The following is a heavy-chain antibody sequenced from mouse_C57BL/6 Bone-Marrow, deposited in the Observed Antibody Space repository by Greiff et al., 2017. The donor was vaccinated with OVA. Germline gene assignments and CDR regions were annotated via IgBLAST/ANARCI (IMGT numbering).Heavy chain of an antibody. CDR1: GYTFTDYE. Sequence: QVQLQQSGAELVRPGASVTLSCKASGYTFTDYEMHWVKQTPVHGLEWIGAIDPETGGTAYNQKFKGKAILTADKSSSTAYMELRSLTSEDSAVYYCTRDPFYYDYSYWYFDVWGTGTTVTVSS. V-gene: IGHV1-15*01. J-gene: IGHJ1*03. D-gene: IGHD2-4*01. CDR3: TRDPFYYDYSYWYFDV. CDR2: IDPETGGT.